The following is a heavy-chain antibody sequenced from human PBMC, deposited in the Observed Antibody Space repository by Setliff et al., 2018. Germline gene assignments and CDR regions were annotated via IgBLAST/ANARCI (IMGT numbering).Heavy chain of an antibody. CDR3: ARGRIAAALYYFDY. J-gene: IGHJ4*02. CDR2: INHSGST. V-gene: IGHV4-34*01. D-gene: IGHD6-13*01. CDR1: GGSFSGYY. Sequence: SETLSLTCAVYGGSFSGYYWSWVRQPPGKGLEWIGEINHSGSTNYNPSLKSRVTISVDTSKNQFSLELSSVTAADTAVYYCARGRIAAALYYFDYWGQGTLVTVSS.